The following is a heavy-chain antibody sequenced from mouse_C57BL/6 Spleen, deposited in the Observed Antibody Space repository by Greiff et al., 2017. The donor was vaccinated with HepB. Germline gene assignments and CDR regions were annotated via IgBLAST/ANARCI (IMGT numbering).Heavy chain of an antibody. D-gene: IGHD2-2*01. V-gene: IGHV14-4*01. CDR2: IDPENGDT. CDR1: GFNIKDDY. J-gene: IGHJ3*01. CDR3: TPYGYAWFAY. Sequence: EVQLQQSGAELVRPGASVKLSCTASGFNIKDDYMNWVKQRHEQGLEWIGWIDPENGDTEYASKFQGKATITADTSSNTAYLQLRSLTSEDTAVYYCTPYGYAWFAYWGQGTLVTVSA.